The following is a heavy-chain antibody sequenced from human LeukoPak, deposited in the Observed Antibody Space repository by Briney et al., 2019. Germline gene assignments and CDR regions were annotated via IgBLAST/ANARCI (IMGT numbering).Heavy chain of an antibody. CDR1: GFTFSSSD. CDR2: IGITGDT. V-gene: IGHV3-13*01. CDR3: ARAVPMARGVNFYDY. J-gene: IGHJ4*02. D-gene: IGHD3-10*01. Sequence: TGGSLRLSCAASGFTFSSSDMHWVRQTTGKGLEWVSAIGITGDTYYPGSVKGRFTISRENARNSLYLQMNSLRVGDSAVYYCARAVPMARGVNFYDYWGQGTLVTVSS.